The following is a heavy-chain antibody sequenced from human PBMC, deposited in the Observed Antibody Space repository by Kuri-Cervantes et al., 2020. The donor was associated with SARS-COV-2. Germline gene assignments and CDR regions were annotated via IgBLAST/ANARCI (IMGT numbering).Heavy chain of an antibody. J-gene: IGHJ6*03. CDR1: GFTFSSYW. D-gene: IGHD2-15*01. CDR3: ARHEGYCSGGSCYYYYYMDV. CDR2: ISSSGSTI. Sequence: GESLKISCAASGFTFSSYWMSWVRQAPGKGLEWVSYISSSGSTIYYADSVKGRFTISRDNAKNSLYLQMNSLRAEDTAVYYCARHEGYCSGGSCYYYYYMDVWGKGTTVTVSS. V-gene: IGHV3-48*04.